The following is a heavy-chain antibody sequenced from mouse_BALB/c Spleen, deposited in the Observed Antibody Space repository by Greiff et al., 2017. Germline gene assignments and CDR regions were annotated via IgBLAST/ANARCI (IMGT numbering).Heavy chain of an antibody. CDR3: ARDGAARATSFAY. CDR1: GFSLTGYG. Sequence: QVQLQQSGPGLVAPSQSLSITCTVSGFSLTGYGVNWVRQPPGKGLEWLGMIWGDGSTDYNSALKSRLSISKDNSKSQVFLKMNSLQTDDTARYYCARDGAARATSFAYWGQGTLVTVSA. J-gene: IGHJ3*01. CDR2: IWGDGST. V-gene: IGHV2-6-7*01. D-gene: IGHD3-1*01.